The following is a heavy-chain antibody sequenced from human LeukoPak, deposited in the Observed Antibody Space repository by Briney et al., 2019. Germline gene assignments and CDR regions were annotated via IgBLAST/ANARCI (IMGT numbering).Heavy chain of an antibody. V-gene: IGHV3-53*01. J-gene: IGHJ4*02. CDR1: GFTVSSNY. Sequence: AGGSLRLSCAASGFTVSSNYMSWVRQAPGKGLEWVSVIYSGGSTYYADSVKGRFTISRDNSKNTLYLQMNTLRAEDTAVYYCASRIATAGSVDYWGQGTLVTVSS. CDR3: ASRIATAGSVDY. CDR2: IYSGGST. D-gene: IGHD6-13*01.